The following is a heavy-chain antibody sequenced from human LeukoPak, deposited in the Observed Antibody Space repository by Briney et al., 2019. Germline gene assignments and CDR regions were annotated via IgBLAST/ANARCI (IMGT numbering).Heavy chain of an antibody. CDR1: RGSLSSGGYY. D-gene: IGHD2-21*02. CDR2: ISYSGST. Sequence: SETLSLTCTVSRGSLSSGGYYWSWIRQHPGKGLEWIGYISYSGSTYYNPSLKTRVTISLDTSKNQFSLKLSSVTAADMAVYYCARAPQGSFVVVTAIDYWGQGTLVTVSS. J-gene: IGHJ4*02. V-gene: IGHV4-31*03. CDR3: ARAPQGSFVVVTAIDY.